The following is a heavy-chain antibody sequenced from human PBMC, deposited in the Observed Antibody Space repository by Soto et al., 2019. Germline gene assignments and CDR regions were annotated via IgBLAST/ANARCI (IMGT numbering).Heavy chain of an antibody. J-gene: IGHJ4*02. D-gene: IGHD1-7*01. V-gene: IGHV4-59*01. CDR2: IYYSGST. CDR3: VRRYATTFDY. CDR1: GGSISSYY. Sequence: SETLSLTCTVSGGSISSYYWSWIRQPPGKGLEWIGYIYYSGSTNYNPSLKSRVSISVDTSKNQFSLRLSSVTGADTAVCCCVRRYATTFDYCGQGTLVTSPQ.